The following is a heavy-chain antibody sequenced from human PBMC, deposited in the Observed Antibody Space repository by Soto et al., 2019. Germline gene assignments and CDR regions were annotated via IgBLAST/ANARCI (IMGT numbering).Heavy chain of an antibody. Sequence: SETLSLTCNVSGGSISSGGYYWSWIRQHPGKGLEWIGYIYYSGITYYNPSLKSRVTISGDTSKNQFSLKLSSVTAADTAVYYCAKGFGNYWAFDYWGQGTLVTVSS. CDR3: AKGFGNYWAFDY. V-gene: IGHV4-31*03. CDR1: GGSISSGGYY. J-gene: IGHJ4*02. CDR2: IYYSGIT. D-gene: IGHD1-26*01.